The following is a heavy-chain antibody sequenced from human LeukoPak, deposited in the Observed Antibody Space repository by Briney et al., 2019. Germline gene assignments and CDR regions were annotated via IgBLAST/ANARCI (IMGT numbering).Heavy chain of an antibody. CDR2: ISSSGSTI. V-gene: IGHV3-11*01. Sequence: GGSLRLSCAASGFTFSDYYMSWIRQAPGKGLEWVSYISSSGSTIYYADSVKGRFTISGDNAKNSLYLQMNSLRAEDTAVYYCARDLRGGNYDFWSGYRYYYYYYMDVWGKGTTVTVSS. D-gene: IGHD3-3*01. CDR1: GFTFSDYY. J-gene: IGHJ6*03. CDR3: ARDLRGGNYDFWSGYRYYYYYYMDV.